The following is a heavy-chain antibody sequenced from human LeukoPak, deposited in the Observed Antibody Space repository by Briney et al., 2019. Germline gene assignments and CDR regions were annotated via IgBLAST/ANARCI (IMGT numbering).Heavy chain of an antibody. J-gene: IGHJ5*02. CDR1: GFTVSSNY. D-gene: IGHD6-13*01. CDR3: ARDPSGQQLVRDNWFDP. CDR2: IYSGGST. Sequence: GGSLRLSCAASGFTVSSNYMSWVRQAPGKGLEWVSVIYSGGSTYYADSVKGRFTISRDNSKNTLYLQMNSLRAEDTAVYYCARDPSGQQLVRDNWFDPWGQGTLVTVSS. V-gene: IGHV3-66*01.